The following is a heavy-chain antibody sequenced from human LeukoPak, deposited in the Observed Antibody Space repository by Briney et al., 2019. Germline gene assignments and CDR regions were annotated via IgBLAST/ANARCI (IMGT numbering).Heavy chain of an antibody. D-gene: IGHD6-19*01. CDR3: AKDTVAGTADY. Sequence: GGSLRLSCAASGFTFSDYYMSWIRQAPGKGLEWVSYISSSGSTIYYADSVKGRFTISRDNSKNTLYLQMSSLRAEDTAVYYCAKDTVAGTADYWGLGTLVTVSS. J-gene: IGHJ4*02. CDR2: ISSSGSTI. V-gene: IGHV3-11*04. CDR1: GFTFSDYY.